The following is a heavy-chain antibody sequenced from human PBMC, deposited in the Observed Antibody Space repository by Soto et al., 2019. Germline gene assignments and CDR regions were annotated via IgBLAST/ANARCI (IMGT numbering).Heavy chain of an antibody. D-gene: IGHD3-22*01. CDR2: IIPIFGTA. J-gene: IGHJ4*02. V-gene: IGHV1-69*01. CDR3: APEGPYYYDSSGCYLDY. Sequence: QVQLVQSGAEVKKPGSSVKVSCKASGGTFSSYAISWVRQAPGQGLEWMGGIIPIFGTANYAQKFQGRVTITADESTSTAYMELSSLRSEDTAVYYCAPEGPYYYDSSGCYLDYWGQGTLVTVSS. CDR1: GGTFSSYA.